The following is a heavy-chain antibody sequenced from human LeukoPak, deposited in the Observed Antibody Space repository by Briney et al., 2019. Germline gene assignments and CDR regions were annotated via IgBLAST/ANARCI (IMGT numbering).Heavy chain of an antibody. CDR2: ISRNDGS. V-gene: IGHV4-38-2*02. Sequence: SDTLSLTCTGYSIAPRAWIRQPPGKGLEWIGTISRNDGSHYNPSLRSRVTMSMDTYKQQISLNLNSVTAADTAIYYCATLTLTGIHGRGWFDYWGQGMLVTVSS. D-gene: IGHD3-10*01. CDR1: YSIAP. J-gene: IGHJ4*02. CDR3: ATLTLTGIHGRGWFDY.